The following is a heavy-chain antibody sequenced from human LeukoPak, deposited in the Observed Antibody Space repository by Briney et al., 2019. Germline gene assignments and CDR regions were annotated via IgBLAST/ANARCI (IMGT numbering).Heavy chain of an antibody. CDR2: ISGSGGST. D-gene: IGHD4-23*01. J-gene: IGHJ4*02. CDR3: AKDLGYGDYAGDY. V-gene: IGHV3-23*01. Sequence: GGSLRLSCAASGFTFSDHYMDWVRQAPGKGLEWVSAISGSGGSTYYADSVKGRFTISRDNSKNTLYLQMNSLRAEDTAVYYCAKDLGYGDYAGDYWGQGILVTVSS. CDR1: GFTFSDHY.